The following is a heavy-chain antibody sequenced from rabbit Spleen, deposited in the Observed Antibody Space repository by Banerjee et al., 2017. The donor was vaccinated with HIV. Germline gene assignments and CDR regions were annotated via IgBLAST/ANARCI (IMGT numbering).Heavy chain of an antibody. J-gene: IGHJ4*01. V-gene: IGHV1S40*01. CDR3: ARGSATMTMVITGYYLNL. CDR1: GVSFSISSY. CDR2: IDAGSSGFT. Sequence: QSLEESGGDLVKPVASLTLTCTASGVSFSISSYMCWVRQAPGKGLEWIACIDAGSSGFTYFATWAKGRFTISKTSSTTVTLQMTSLTAADTAAYFCARGSATMTMVITGYYLNLWGQGTLVTVS. D-gene: IGHD2-1*01.